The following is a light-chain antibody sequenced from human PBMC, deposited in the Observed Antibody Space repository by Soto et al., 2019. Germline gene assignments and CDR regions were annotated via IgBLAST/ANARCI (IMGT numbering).Light chain of an antibody. CDR3: QQADTFPIT. Sequence: DIQMTQSPSSLSASVGDRVTITCQASQDISNYLNWYQQKPGKAPNVLINVASTLRSGVPSRFSGSGSGTDFTLTISSLQPEDFATYYCQQADTFPITFGQGTRLEIK. CDR1: QDISNY. V-gene: IGKV1-12*01. J-gene: IGKJ5*01. CDR2: VAS.